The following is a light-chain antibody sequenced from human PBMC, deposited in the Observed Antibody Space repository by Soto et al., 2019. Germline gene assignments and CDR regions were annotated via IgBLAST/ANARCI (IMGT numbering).Light chain of an antibody. CDR2: DVS. CDR1: SSDVGGYNH. Sequence: VPTLPSSVSGAPGQSITISCPGTSSDVGGYNHVSWYQQHPGKAPNLMIYDVSNRPSGVSNRFSGSKSGNTASLTISGLQAEDEAGYYCSSYTSSSTLFGTGTKVTVL. V-gene: IGLV2-14*01. J-gene: IGLJ1*01. CDR3: SSYTSSSTL.